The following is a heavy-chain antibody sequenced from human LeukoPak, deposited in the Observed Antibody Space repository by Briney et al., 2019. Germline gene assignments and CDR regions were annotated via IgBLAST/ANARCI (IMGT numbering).Heavy chain of an antibody. D-gene: IGHD3-10*01. Sequence: VRSLRLSRAASGFTFDDYAMHWVRQAPGKGLEWVSGISWNSGSLDYADSVKGRFTISRDSAKNSLYLQMNSLRAEDTALYYCAKDLNSGSYPTDAFDIWGQGTMVTVSS. CDR3: AKDLNSGSYPTDAFDI. CDR2: ISWNSGSL. CDR1: GFTFDDYA. V-gene: IGHV3-9*01. J-gene: IGHJ3*02.